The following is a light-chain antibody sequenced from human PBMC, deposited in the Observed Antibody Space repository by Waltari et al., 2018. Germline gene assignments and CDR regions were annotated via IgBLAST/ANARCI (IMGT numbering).Light chain of an antibody. J-gene: IGLJ1*01. V-gene: IGLV2-23*02. Sequence: QSALTQPASVSGSPGESITLSCTGTSNDVGNYTLVSWYQQHPDKAPKLIIFEVTKRPSRVSNRFSGSKSGNTASLTISGLQAEDEADYYCCSYAGTTSIYVFGSGTKVTVL. CDR3: CSYAGTTSIYV. CDR2: EVT. CDR1: SNDVGNYTL.